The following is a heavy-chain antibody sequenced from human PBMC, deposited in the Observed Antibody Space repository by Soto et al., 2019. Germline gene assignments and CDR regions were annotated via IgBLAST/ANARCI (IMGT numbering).Heavy chain of an antibody. D-gene: IGHD1-26*01. CDR1: GGSISGSTYY. J-gene: IGHJ1*01. V-gene: IGHV4-39*01. CDR2: IYYSGNT. CDR3: ARHGSNTGSYCEYFQY. Sequence: QLQLQESGPGLVKPSETLSLTCTVSGGSISGSTYYWGWIRQPPGKGLEWIGSIYYSGNTYYNPSLKTRLTTTLDTSTNQFSLKLSSLTAADTTVYYCARHGSNTGSYCEYFQYWGQGTLVTVSS.